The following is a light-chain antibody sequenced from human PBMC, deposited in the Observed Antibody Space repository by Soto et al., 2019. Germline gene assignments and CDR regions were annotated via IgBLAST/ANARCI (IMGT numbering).Light chain of an antibody. V-gene: IGKV1-33*01. Sequence: DIQMTQSPSSLSASIGDRVTITCQASQDIRKFLNWYQQKPGKAPKLLINDASNLETGVPSRFSGSGSGTDFTFTINSLQPEDIATYYCQHYDNLVTFGPWTTVDIK. CDR1: QDIRKF. J-gene: IGKJ3*01. CDR3: QHYDNLVT. CDR2: DAS.